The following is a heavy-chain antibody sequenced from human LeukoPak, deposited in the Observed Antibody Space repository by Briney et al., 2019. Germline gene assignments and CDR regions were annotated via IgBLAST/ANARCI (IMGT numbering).Heavy chain of an antibody. D-gene: IGHD1-1*01. CDR1: GFTFDDYA. J-gene: IGHJ4*02. Sequence: PGGSLRLSCAAFGFTFDDYAMHWVRQAPGKGLEWVSGISWNSGSIGYADSVKGRFTISRDNAKNSLYLQMNSLRAEDTALYYCAKGYSKDYDYWGQGTLVTVSS. V-gene: IGHV3-9*01. CDR2: ISWNSGSI. CDR3: AKGYSKDYDY.